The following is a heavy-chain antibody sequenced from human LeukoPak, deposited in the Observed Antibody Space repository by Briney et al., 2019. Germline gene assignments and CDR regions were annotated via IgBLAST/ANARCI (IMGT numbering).Heavy chain of an antibody. J-gene: IGHJ4*02. V-gene: IGHV4-34*01. CDR3: ARLRRVTTAVFDY. CDR1: GGSFSGYY. Sequence: SETLSLTCAVYGGSFSGYYWSWIRQPPGKGLEWIGEINHSGSTNYNPSLKSRVTISVDTSKNQFSPKLSSVTAADTAVYYCARLRRVTTAVFDYWGQGTLVTVSS. D-gene: IGHD4-11*01. CDR2: INHSGST.